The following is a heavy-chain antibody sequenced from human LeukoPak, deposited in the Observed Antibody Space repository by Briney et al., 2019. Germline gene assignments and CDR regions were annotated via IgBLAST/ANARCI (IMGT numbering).Heavy chain of an antibody. D-gene: IGHD2-21*01. CDR1: GGSISSYH. J-gene: IGHJ3*02. CDR2: IHYSGST. V-gene: IGHV4-59*08. CDR3: ARSVSWGLLVRDDAFDI. Sequence: PSETLSLTCTVSGGSISSYHWIWIRQPPGKGLEWIGYIHYSGSTNYNPSLKSRVTTSVDTPKKQFSLKLRFVTAADTAVYYCARSVSWGLLVRDDAFDIWGQGTMVTVSS.